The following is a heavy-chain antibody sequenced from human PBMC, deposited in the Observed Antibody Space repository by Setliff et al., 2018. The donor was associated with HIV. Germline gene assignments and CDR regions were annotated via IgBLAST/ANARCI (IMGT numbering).Heavy chain of an antibody. D-gene: IGHD7-27*01. CDR3: ARLGYRWGGNDY. J-gene: IGHJ4*02. Sequence: PSETLSLTCTVSGGSITGYYWSWIRQPPGKGLEWIGWIYYSGNTRYNPSLKSRVTISLDTSKNRFSLQLTSVTAADTAVYYCARLGYRWGGNDYWGQGTLVTVSS. CDR2: IYYSGNT. V-gene: IGHV4-59*01. CDR1: GGSITGYY.